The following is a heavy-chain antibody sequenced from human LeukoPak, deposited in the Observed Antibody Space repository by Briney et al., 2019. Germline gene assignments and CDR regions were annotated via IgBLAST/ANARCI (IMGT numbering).Heavy chain of an antibody. CDR3: SRDFQLTGDAVVDY. D-gene: IGHD7-27*01. CDR2: ISSSGTTI. CDR1: GFTFSSYD. Sequence: GGSLRLSCAASGFTFSSYDMNWVRQAPGKGLEWVSYISSSGTTIYYADFVKGRFTISRDNAKNSLYLQMNSLRAEDTAVYYCSRDFQLTGDAVVDYWGQGTLVTVSS. J-gene: IGHJ4*02. V-gene: IGHV3-48*03.